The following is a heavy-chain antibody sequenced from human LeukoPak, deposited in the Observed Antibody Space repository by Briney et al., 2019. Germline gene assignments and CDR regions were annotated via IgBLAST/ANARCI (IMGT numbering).Heavy chain of an antibody. CDR2: VYSRGSP. CDR1: GGSIGTDY. V-gene: IGHV4-4*09. CDR3: ARHVSWYSGGFEL. J-gene: IGHJ3*01. D-gene: IGHD2-15*01. Sequence: SETLSLTCSVSGGSIGTDYWSWIRQPPGRRLEWTGFVYSRGSPTYNPSLQSRVAMSIDMSKNQFSLNLSSVTAADTAVYYCARHVSWYSGGFELWGQGTMVTVSS.